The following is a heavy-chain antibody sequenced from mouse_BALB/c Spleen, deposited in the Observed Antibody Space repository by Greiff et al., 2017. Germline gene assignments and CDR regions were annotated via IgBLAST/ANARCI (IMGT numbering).Heavy chain of an antibody. CDR1: GYTFTSYN. CDR2: IYPGNGDT. Sequence: QVQLKQPGAELVKPGASVKMSCKASGYTFTSYNMHWVKQTPGQGLEWIGAIYPGNGDTSYNQKFKGKATLTADKSSSTAYMQLSSLTSEDSAVYYCARRGGNYRYDRDWYFDVWGAGTTVTVSS. D-gene: IGHD2-14*01. J-gene: IGHJ1*01. V-gene: IGHV1-12*01. CDR3: ARRGGNYRYDRDWYFDV.